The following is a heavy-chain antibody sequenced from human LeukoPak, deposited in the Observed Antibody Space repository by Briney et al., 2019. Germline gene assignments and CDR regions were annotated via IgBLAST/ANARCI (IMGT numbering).Heavy chain of an antibody. Sequence: SETLSLTCTVSGGSISSSSYYWGWIRQPPGKGLEWIGSIYYSGSTYYNPSLKSRVTISVDTSKNQFSLKLSSVTAADTAVYYCARGGYYLGYFDYWGQGTLVTVSS. D-gene: IGHD3-22*01. CDR1: GGSISSSSYY. CDR3: ARGGYYLGYFDY. V-gene: IGHV4-39*07. CDR2: IYYSGST. J-gene: IGHJ4*02.